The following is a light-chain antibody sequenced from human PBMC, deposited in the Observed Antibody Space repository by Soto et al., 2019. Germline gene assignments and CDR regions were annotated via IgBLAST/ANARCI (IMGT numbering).Light chain of an antibody. V-gene: IGKV3-20*01. CDR1: QSVSTNY. J-gene: IGKJ4*01. CDR3: QQFFSFPPN. CDR2: GAS. Sequence: EIVLTQSPGTLSLSPGERATLSCRASQSVSTNYLAWYQRKPGQAPRLLIYGASSRATDIPNRFSGSGSGTDFTLTISSLQAEDVAVYYCQQFFSFPPNFGGGTRVEIK.